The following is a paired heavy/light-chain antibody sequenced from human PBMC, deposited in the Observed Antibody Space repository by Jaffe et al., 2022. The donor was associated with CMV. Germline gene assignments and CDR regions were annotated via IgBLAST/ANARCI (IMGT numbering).Light chain of an antibody. CDR3: QQYDDYPLT. J-gene: IGKJ3*01. Sequence: DIQMTQSPSTLSASVGDRVTITCRASQSVNNWLAWYQQKPGKAPKLLIYKASSLESGVPSRFSGSGSGTEFTLTISSLQPDDFATYYCQQYDDYPLTFGPGTKVDTK. CDR2: KAS. V-gene: IGKV1-5*03. CDR1: QSVNNW.
Heavy chain of an antibody. Sequence: QLQLQESGPGLVKPSGTLSLVCTVSGDSISSNNYYWGWIRRPPGKGLEWIGNLYYGGSTYYNPSLKSRVTIFVDTSKNQFSLNLTSVTAADTALYYCARAGGHGSSSEEFDFWGQGTLVTVSS. J-gene: IGHJ4*02. CDR3: ARAGGHGSSSEEFDF. CDR1: GDSISSNNYY. D-gene: IGHD2-15*01. V-gene: IGHV4-39*01. CDR2: LYYGGST.